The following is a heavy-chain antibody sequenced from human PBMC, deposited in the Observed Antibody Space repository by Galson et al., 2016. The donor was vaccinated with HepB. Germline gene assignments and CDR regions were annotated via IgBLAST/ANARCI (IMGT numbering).Heavy chain of an antibody. Sequence: SLRLSCAASGFTFHDYAMHWVRQAPGKGLEWVSGISWNSGAKGYGDSVKGRFTISRDNAKNSLSLHMESLRAEDTALYYCAKDMGKGVSFYFYGMDVWGQGTTVTVSS. CDR2: ISWNSGAK. CDR3: AKDMGKGVSFYFYGMDV. CDR1: GFTFHDYA. J-gene: IGHJ6*02. D-gene: IGHD6-19*01. V-gene: IGHV3-9*01.